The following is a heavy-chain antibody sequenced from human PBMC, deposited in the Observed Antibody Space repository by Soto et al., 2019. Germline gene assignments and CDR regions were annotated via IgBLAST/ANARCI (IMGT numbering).Heavy chain of an antibody. V-gene: IGHV3-30-3*01. J-gene: IGHJ6*02. CDR3: ARGTYYSDSSGYPTQNGMEV. Sequence: GGSLRLSCAAAGFTFSSYAMHWVRQAPGKGLEWVSVISYDGSNNCYPGSVKGRFTNARENSKTPLYRQMKSLRAEDTAVYYCARGTYYSDSSGYPTQNGMEVWGQGTTVTVSS. CDR1: GFTFSSYA. CDR2: ISYDGSNN. D-gene: IGHD3-22*01.